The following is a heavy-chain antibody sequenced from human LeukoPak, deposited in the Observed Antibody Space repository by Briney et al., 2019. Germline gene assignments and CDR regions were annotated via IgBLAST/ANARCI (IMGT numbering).Heavy chain of an antibody. Sequence: APVKVSCKASGYTFSGYYMHWVRQAPGQGLEWMGWINPNIGGTNYAQKFQGRVTMTRDTSISTAYMGLSSLRSDDTAVYYCASAGDYGYFQHWGQGTLVTVSS. CDR2: INPNIGGT. D-gene: IGHD4-17*01. CDR1: GYTFSGYY. CDR3: ASAGDYGYFQH. V-gene: IGHV1-2*02. J-gene: IGHJ1*01.